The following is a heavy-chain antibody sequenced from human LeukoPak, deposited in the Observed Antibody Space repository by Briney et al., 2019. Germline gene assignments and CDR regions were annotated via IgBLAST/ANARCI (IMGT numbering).Heavy chain of an antibody. CDR2: FDPEDGET. CDR3: ATGPPNYDYYYYYGMDV. J-gene: IGHJ6*02. Sequence: ASVTVSCKVSGYTLTELSMHWVRQAPGKGLEWMGGFDPEDGETIYAQKFQGRVTMTEDTSTDTAYMELSSLRSEDTAVYYCATGPPNYDYYYYYGMDVWGQGTTVTVSS. V-gene: IGHV1-24*01. D-gene: IGHD4/OR15-4a*01. CDR1: GYTLTELS.